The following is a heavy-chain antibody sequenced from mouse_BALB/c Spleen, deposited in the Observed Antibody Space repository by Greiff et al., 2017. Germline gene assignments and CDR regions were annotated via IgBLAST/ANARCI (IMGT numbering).Heavy chain of an antibody. CDR3: AGGRYYFDY. CDR2: ISSGGGST. Sequence: EVQVVESGGGLVKPGGSLKLSCAASGFAFSSYDMSWVRQTPEKRLEWVAYISSGGGSTYYPDTVKGRFTISRDNAKNTLYLQMSSLKSEDTAMYYCAGGRYYFDYWGQGTTLTVSS. CDR1: GFAFSSYD. V-gene: IGHV5-12-1*01. J-gene: IGHJ2*01.